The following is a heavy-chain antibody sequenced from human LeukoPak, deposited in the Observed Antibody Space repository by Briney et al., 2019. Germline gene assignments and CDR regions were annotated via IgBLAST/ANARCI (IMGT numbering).Heavy chain of an antibody. Sequence: ASVKVSCKVSGYTLTELSMHWVRQAPGKGLEWMGGFDPGDGETIYAQKFQGRVTMTEDTSTDTAYMELSSLRSEDTAVYYCATVLGSSSWYIDYWGQGTLVTVSS. D-gene: IGHD6-13*01. CDR1: GYTLTELS. J-gene: IGHJ4*02. CDR3: ATVLGSSSWYIDY. V-gene: IGHV1-24*01. CDR2: FDPGDGET.